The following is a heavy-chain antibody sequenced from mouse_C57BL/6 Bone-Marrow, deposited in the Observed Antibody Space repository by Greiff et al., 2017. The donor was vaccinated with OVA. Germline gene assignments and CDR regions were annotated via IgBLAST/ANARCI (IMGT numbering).Heavy chain of an antibody. CDR3: ACTTVVEDYAMDY. J-gene: IGHJ4*01. CDR2: IWWDDAK. V-gene: IGHV8-8*01. CDR1: GFSLSTFGMG. D-gene: IGHD1-1*01. Sequence: QVTLKVSGPGILQPSQTLSLTCSFSGFSLSTFGMGVGWIRPPSGQGLVWLVHIWWDDAKYYDPAMKSPTTTSKATSKNQVLLKIANVDTADTATYYGACTTVVEDYAMDYWGQGTSVTVSS.